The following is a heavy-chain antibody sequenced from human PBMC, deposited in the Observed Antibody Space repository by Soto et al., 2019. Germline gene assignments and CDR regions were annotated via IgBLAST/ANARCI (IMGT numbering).Heavy chain of an antibody. D-gene: IGHD6-13*01. CDR3: ARRGYSSCWYYDYYDGNDV. V-gene: IGHV1-8*01. CDR2: MNPNSGNT. Sequence: ASVKVSCKASGYTFTSYDINWVRQATGQGLEWMGWMNPNSGNTGYAQKFQGRVTMTRNTSISTAYMELSSLRSEDTAVYYCARRGYSSCWYYDYYDGNDVWGQGTTVTVSS. CDR1: GYTFTSYD. J-gene: IGHJ6*02.